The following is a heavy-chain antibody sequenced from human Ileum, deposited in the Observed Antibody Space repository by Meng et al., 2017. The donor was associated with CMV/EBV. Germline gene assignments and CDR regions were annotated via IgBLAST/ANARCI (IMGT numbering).Heavy chain of an antibody. D-gene: IGHD6-19*01. J-gene: IGHJ4*02. Sequence: VQLQGLGPGLVKPSETLSLTCTVSGDSISGFFWSWIRQPGGKGLEWIGRIYSSGSTFYNPSLESRVTMSIDTSKNQFSLRLASVTAADTAVYFCAKEQSIGIAVTGIFDFWGQGALVTVSS. CDR2: IYSSGST. V-gene: IGHV4-4*07. CDR1: GDSISGFF. CDR3: AKEQSIGIAVTGIFDF.